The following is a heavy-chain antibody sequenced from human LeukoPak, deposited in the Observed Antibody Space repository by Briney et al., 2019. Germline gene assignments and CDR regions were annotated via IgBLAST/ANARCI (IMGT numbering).Heavy chain of an antibody. CDR1: GFTVSSNY. D-gene: IGHD6-13*01. J-gene: IGHJ4*02. CDR3: ARSIAAAGMSY. V-gene: IGHV3-66*01. CDR2: IYSGGST. Sequence: GGSLRLSCAASGFTVSSNYMSWVRQAPGKGLEWVSVIYSGGSTYYADSVKGRFTISRDNSKNTLYLQMNSLRAEDTAVYYCARSIAAAGMSYWGQGTLVTVSS.